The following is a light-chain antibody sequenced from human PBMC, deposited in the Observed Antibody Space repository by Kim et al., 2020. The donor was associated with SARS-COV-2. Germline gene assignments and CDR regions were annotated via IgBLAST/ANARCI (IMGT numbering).Light chain of an antibody. V-gene: IGLV3-1*01. CDR1: KLGDKF. CDR2: QDS. Sequence: GSPGQTASIPCSGNKLGDKFACWYQQKPGQSPVLVIYQDSKRPSGIPERFSGSNSGNTATLTISGTQAMDEADYYCQAWDSSTVVFGGGTQLTVL. J-gene: IGLJ2*01. CDR3: QAWDSSTVV.